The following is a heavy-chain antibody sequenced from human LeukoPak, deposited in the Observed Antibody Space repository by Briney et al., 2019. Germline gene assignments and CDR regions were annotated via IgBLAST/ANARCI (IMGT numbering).Heavy chain of an antibody. V-gene: IGHV1-69*05. CDR3: ATTRATFGVVGKFDY. D-gene: IGHD3-3*01. Sequence: SVKVSCKASGGTFSSYAISWVRQAPGQGLEWMGGIIPIFGTANYAQKFQGRVTITTDESTSTAYMELSSLRSEDTAVYYCATTRATFGVVGKFDYWGQGTLVTVSS. J-gene: IGHJ4*02. CDR2: IIPIFGTA. CDR1: GGTFSSYA.